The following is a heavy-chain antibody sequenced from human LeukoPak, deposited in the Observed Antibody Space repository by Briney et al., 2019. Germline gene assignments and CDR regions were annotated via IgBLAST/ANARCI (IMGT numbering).Heavy chain of an antibody. CDR1: GFTFSSNY. J-gene: IGHJ4*02. V-gene: IGHV3-66*02. CDR2: IYSGGST. CDR3: AKEDRTTAVFDY. D-gene: IGHD4-23*01. Sequence: PGGSLRLSCAASGFTFSSNYMSWVRQAPGKGLEWVSVIYSGGSTYYADSVKGRFTISRDNSKNTLYLQMNSLRAEDTAVYYCAKEDRTTAVFDYWGQGTLVTVSS.